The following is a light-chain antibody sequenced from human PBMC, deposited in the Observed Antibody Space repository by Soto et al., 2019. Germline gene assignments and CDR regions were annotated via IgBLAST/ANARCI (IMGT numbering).Light chain of an antibody. CDR1: SSDVGAYNF. J-gene: IGLJ1*01. CDR2: EVT. V-gene: IGLV2-14*01. CDR3: SSYTSSNTPYV. Sequence: QSVLTQPASGAGSPGQSITISCTGSSSDVGAYNFVSWYQHHPGKAPKLILYEVTTHPSGVSSRFSGSKSGNTASLTISGLQADDEANYYCSSYTSSNTPYVFGTGTKVTVL.